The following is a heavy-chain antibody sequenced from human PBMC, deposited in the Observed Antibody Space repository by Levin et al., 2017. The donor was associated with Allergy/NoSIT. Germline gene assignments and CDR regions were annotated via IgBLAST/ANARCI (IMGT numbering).Heavy chain of an antibody. D-gene: IGHD6-13*01. Sequence: SQTLSLTCAVYGGSFSGYYWSWIRQPPGKGLEWIGEINHSGSTNYNPSLKSRVTISVDTSKNQFSLKLSSVTAADTAVYYCVGRSHSSWYGYWGQGTLVTVSS. CDR2: INHSGST. J-gene: IGHJ4*02. V-gene: IGHV4-34*01. CDR1: GGSFSGYY. CDR3: VGRSHSSWYGY.